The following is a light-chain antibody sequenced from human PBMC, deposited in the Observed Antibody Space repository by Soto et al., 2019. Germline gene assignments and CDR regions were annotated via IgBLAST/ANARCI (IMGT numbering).Light chain of an antibody. V-gene: IGKV3-20*01. J-gene: IGKJ1*01. CDR1: QSVSSSY. CDR2: GAS. CDR3: QQYGSSQS. Sequence: EIVLTQSPGTLSLSPGERATLSCRASQSVSSSYLTWYQQKPGQAPSLLLYGASNRATGIPDRFSGSGSGKDFTPTISSLEPDDFAVYYCQQYGSSQSFGQGTKVEIK.